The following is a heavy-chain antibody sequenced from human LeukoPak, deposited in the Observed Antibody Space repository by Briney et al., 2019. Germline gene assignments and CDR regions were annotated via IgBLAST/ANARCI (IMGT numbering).Heavy chain of an antibody. J-gene: IGHJ4*02. CDR2: ISAYNGNT. CDR3: ARDPGTYYYDSSGYYPADY. V-gene: IGHV1-18*01. Sequence: ASVKVSCKASGYTFTSYGISWVRQAPGQGLEWMGRISAYNGNTNYAQKLQGRVTMTTDTSTSTAYMELRSLRSDDTAVYYCARDPGTYYYDSSGYYPADYWGQGTLVTVSS. CDR1: GYTFTSYG. D-gene: IGHD3-22*01.